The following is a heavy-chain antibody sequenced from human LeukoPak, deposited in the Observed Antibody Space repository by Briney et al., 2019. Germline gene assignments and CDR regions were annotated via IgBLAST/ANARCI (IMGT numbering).Heavy chain of an antibody. V-gene: IGHV3-30*18. CDR2: ISYDGSNK. D-gene: IGHD3-22*01. J-gene: IGHJ4*02. CDR1: GFTFSSYG. CDR3: GKDLGSSGYSFPDY. Sequence: GGSLRLSCAASGFTFSSYGMHWVRQAPGKGLEWVAVISYDGSNKYYADSVKGRFTISRDNSKNTLYLQMNSLRAEDTAVYYCGKDLGSSGYSFPDYSGQGTLVTVSS.